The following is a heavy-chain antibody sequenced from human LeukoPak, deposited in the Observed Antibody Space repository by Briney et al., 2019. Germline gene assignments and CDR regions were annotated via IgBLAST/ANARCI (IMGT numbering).Heavy chain of an antibody. D-gene: IGHD6-13*01. CDR1: GGSISSYY. CDR2: IYTSGST. CDR3: ARAKYSSSWYGPNWFDP. V-gene: IGHV4-4*07. J-gene: IGHJ5*02. Sequence: TSETLSLTCTVSGGSISSYYWSWIRQPAGKGLEWIGRIYTSGSTNYNPSLKSRVTMSVDMSKNQFSLKLSSVTAADTAVYYCARAKYSSSWYGPNWFDPWGQGTLVTVSS.